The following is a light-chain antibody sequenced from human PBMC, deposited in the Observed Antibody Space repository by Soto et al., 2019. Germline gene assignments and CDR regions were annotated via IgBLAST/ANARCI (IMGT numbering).Light chain of an antibody. CDR1: SSDVGGYNY. J-gene: IGLJ1*01. CDR2: DVS. CDR3: SSYTSSRTL. Sequence: QSVLTQPASVSGSPGQSITISCTGTSSDVGGYNYVSWYQQHPGKAPKLMIYDVSNRPSGVSNRFSGYKSGNTASLTISGLQAEDEADYYCSSYTSSRTLFGTGTKLTVL. V-gene: IGLV2-14*01.